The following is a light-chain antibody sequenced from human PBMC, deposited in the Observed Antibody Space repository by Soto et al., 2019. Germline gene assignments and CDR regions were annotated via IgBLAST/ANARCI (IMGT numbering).Light chain of an antibody. Sequence: EIVMTQSPATLSVSPGERATLSCRASQSVSSNLGWYQQRPGQAPRLLIYGASTRATGIPARFSGSGSGTEFTLTISSLQSEDSAVYYCQQYNNWSSITFGLGTRLEIK. V-gene: IGKV3-15*01. J-gene: IGKJ5*01. CDR1: QSVSSN. CDR3: QQYNNWSSIT. CDR2: GAS.